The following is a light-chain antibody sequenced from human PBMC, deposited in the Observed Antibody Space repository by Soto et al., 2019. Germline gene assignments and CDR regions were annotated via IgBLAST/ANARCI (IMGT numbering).Light chain of an antibody. CDR1: QSISSE. J-gene: IGKJ2*01. CDR3: QQGRNWPLT. Sequence: EIVMTQSPATLSVSPGESATLSCRASQSISSELAWYQQKPGQPPRLLIRGASTRATGVPARFTGSGSGSDFTLSIRRLQSDDFSVYYCQQGRNWPLTFGQGTRLEI. CDR2: GAS. V-gene: IGKV3-15*01.